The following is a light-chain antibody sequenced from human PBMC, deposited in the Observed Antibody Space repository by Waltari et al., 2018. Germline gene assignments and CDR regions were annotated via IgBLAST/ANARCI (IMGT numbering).Light chain of an antibody. CDR2: VAS. Sequence: DIQLTQSPSFLSASVGRRVTVTCRASQDIGTYLAWYQKKPGKAPHLLIYVASSLHTGVPSRFSAGGSGTLFTLTINRLQPEDFATYYCQQLHTYPLTFGGGTEVEL. V-gene: IGKV1-9*01. CDR1: QDIGTY. CDR3: QQLHTYPLT. J-gene: IGKJ4*01.